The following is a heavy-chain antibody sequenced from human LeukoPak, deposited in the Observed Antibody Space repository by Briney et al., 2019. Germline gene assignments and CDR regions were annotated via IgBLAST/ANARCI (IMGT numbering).Heavy chain of an antibody. CDR1: GYTFTTYG. CDR2: ISPYNSNT. V-gene: IGHV1-18*01. D-gene: IGHD6-19*01. CDR3: AREAPVAAGSDAFDI. J-gene: IGHJ3*02. Sequence: ASVKVSCKSSGYTFTTYGISWMRQAPGQSLEWMGWISPYNSNTKYAQKLLGRVTMTTDTSTNTAYMEVRSLRSDDTAVYYCAREAPVAAGSDAFDIWGQGTMVTVSS.